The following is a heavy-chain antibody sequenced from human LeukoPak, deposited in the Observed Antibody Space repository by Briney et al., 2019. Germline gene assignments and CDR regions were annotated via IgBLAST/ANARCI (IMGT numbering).Heavy chain of an antibody. V-gene: IGHV4-38-2*02. CDR2: IYYRRTT. D-gene: IGHD3-3*01. CDR1: GYPIRSGYD. CDR3: ARVYDFWSGYFYYYYMDV. Sequence: SETLSLTCTVSGYPIRSGYDWGWIRQPPGKGLEWIASIYYRRTTYYNPSLKSRVTISVDTSKNQFSLKLTSVTAADMAVYYCARVYDFWSGYFYYYYMDVWGKGTTVTVSS. J-gene: IGHJ6*03.